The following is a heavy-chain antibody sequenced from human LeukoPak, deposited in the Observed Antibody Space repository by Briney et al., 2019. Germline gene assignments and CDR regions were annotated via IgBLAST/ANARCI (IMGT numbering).Heavy chain of an antibody. Sequence: SETLSLTCTVSGGSITHSYWSWIRHSAGTGIEWIGRIHATGTTNYNPSFKSRVSMSLDMPTSQFSLTLSAVTVADTATYYFARIFDRDVWGQGALVTVSP. CDR2: IHATGTT. J-gene: IGHJ3*01. D-gene: IGHD3-22*01. V-gene: IGHV4-4*07. CDR1: GGSITHSY. CDR3: ARIFDRDV.